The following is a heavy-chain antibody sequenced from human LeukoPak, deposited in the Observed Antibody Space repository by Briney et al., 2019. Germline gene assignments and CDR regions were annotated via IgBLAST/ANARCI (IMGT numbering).Heavy chain of an antibody. CDR3: VKSRLGTDTSTVHSFAY. CDR1: GGSIRSLY. D-gene: IGHD4-11*01. CDR2: IYHSGTV. V-gene: IGHV4-59*11. J-gene: IGHJ4*02. Sequence: SETLSLTCTVSGGSIRSLYWNWIRQPPAQGLELIGFIYHSGTVTYNPSLKSRGTMSVDTAKDQVSLKLTSVTAADTAVYYCVKSRLGTDTSTVHSFAYWGQGILVTVSS.